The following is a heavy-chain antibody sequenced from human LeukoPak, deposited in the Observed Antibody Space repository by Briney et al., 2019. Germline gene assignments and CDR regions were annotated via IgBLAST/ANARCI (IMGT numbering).Heavy chain of an antibody. CDR1: GFTFSNYE. CDR2: ISDYGGTI. V-gene: IGHV3-48*03. J-gene: IGHJ3*01. Sequence: TGGSLRLSCAASGFTFSNYEMNWVRQAPGKGLEWVSYISDYGGTIYYADSVKGRFTISRDNAKSTLHLQMNSLRAEDTAVYYCARDSSLRGGSYFDALDFWGQRTMVTVSS. D-gene: IGHD1-26*01. CDR3: ARDSSLRGGSYFDALDF.